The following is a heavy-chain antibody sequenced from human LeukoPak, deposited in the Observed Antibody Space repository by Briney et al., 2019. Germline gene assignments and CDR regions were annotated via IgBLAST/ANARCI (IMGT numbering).Heavy chain of an antibody. CDR1: GSTFSDYY. CDR2: ISSSGSTI. J-gene: IGHJ4*02. CDR3: ARGPAASGYYDSRGRYGYFDY. Sequence: GGSLRLSCAASGSTFSDYYMSWIRQAPGKGLEWVSYISSSGSTIYYADSVKGRFTISRDNAKNSLYLQMNSLRAEDTAVYYCARGPAASGYYDSRGRYGYFDYWGQGTLVTVSS. V-gene: IGHV3-11*04. D-gene: IGHD3-22*01.